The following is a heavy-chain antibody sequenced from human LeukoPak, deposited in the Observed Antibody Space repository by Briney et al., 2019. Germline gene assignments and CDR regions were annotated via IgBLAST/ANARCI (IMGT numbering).Heavy chain of an antibody. D-gene: IGHD2-2*01. J-gene: IGHJ4*02. Sequence: GGSLRLSCAASGFTFNNYWMWWVRQASGKGLEWAANINPYGSDTYYADSVKGRFTISRDNAENSLFLQMNSLRAEDTAVYYCTRVRVVVPSAFDYCDFWGQGTLVTVSS. V-gene: IGHV3-7*01. CDR3: TRVRVVVPSAFDYCDF. CDR2: INPYGSDT. CDR1: GFTFNNYW.